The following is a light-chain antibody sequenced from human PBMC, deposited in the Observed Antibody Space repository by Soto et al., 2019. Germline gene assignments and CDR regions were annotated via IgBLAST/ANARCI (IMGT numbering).Light chain of an antibody. V-gene: IGLV2-14*01. J-gene: IGLJ1*01. CDR3: SSYTTSSSYV. Sequence: QSVLTQPSCVSGCPGQSITISCTGTSRDVGGYIYFSWYQQHPGKAPKLMIYDVTSRPSGVSYRFSGSKSGNTASLTISGLQAEDEADYYCSSYTTSSSYVFGTGTKVTVL. CDR1: SRDVGGYIY. CDR2: DVT.